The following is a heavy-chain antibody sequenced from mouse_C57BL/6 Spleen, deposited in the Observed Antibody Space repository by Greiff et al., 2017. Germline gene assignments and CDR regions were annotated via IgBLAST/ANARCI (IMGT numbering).Heavy chain of an antibody. J-gene: IGHJ3*01. CDR2: IYPGDGDT. CDR1: GYAFSSSW. D-gene: IGHD1-1*01. V-gene: IGHV1-82*01. Sequence: QVQLQQSGPELVKPGASVKISCKASGYAFSSSWVNWVKQRAGKGLEWIGRIYPGDGDTNYNGKFKGKATLTADKSSSTAYMQLSSLTSEDSAVYFGARWDYGSSYPFAYWGQGTLVTVSA. CDR3: ARWDYGSSYPFAY.